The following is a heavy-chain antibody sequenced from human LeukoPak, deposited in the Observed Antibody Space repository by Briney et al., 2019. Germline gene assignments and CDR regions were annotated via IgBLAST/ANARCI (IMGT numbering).Heavy chain of an antibody. CDR3: ARDHNYAFDT. V-gene: IGHV3-23*01. CDR1: GISISSYA. J-gene: IGHJ4*02. Sequence: GESLRLSCAASGISISSYAMSWVRQAPGKGLEWVSGISISGGSTSYADSVKGRFTISGDNAMNSLYLQMNSLRVEDTAVYYCARDHNYAFDTWGQGILVTVSS. D-gene: IGHD1-1*01. CDR2: ISISGGST.